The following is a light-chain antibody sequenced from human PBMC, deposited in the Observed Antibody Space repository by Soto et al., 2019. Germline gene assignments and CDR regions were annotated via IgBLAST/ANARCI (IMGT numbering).Light chain of an antibody. CDR2: DAS. CDR3: QQYERGFT. Sequence: ETVLTQSPGTLSLSPGERATLSCRASQSVSSRSLAWYQQKPGQAPRLLIYDASSRAPGIPDRFSGSGSGTDFSLTISRLEPEDFAVYYCQQYERGFTFGPGTKVDIK. V-gene: IGKV3-20*01. CDR1: QSVSSRS. J-gene: IGKJ3*01.